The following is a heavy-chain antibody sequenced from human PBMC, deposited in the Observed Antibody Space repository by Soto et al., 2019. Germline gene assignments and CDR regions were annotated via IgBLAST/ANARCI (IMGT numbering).Heavy chain of an antibody. J-gene: IGHJ3*02. D-gene: IGHD3-22*01. CDR3: AKDRDVGITMILVGPSAFNI. CDR1: GFTFSSYA. Sequence: GGSLRLSCAASGFTFSSYAMCWVRQAPGKGLEGVSAISGSGGSTYYADSVKGRFTISRDNSKNTLYLQMNSLRAEDSAVYHCAKDRDVGITMILVGPSAFNIWGQGTM. CDR2: ISGSGGST. V-gene: IGHV3-23*01.